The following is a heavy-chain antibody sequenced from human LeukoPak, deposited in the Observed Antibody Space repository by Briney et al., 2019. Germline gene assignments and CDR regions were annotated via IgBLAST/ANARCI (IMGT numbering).Heavy chain of an antibody. CDR1: GGSISSSSYY. V-gene: IGHV4-39*01. Sequence: SETLSLTCTVSGGSISSSSYYWGWTRQPPGKGLEWIGSIYYSGSTYYNPSLKSRVTISVDTSKDQFSLKLSSVTAADTAVYYCARRTLVVPAAQPYNWFDPWGQGTLVTVSS. CDR2: IYYSGST. D-gene: IGHD2-2*01. J-gene: IGHJ5*02. CDR3: ARRTLVVPAAQPYNWFDP.